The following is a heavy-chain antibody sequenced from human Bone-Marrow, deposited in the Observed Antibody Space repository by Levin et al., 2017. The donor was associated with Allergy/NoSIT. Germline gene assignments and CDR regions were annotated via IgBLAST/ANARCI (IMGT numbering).Heavy chain of an antibody. V-gene: IGHV4-39*01. CDR1: GGSIRSSSSY. CDR3: ASHYHDSGSLRWFDL. CDR2: IYYTGTT. D-gene: IGHD3-10*01. J-gene: IGHJ2*01. Sequence: TPSETLSLTCTVSGGSIRSSSSYWGWIRQPPGKGLEWIGSIYYTGTTYYNPSLKSRVIMSVDTSNKQFSLKLSSVTAADTAVYYCASHYHDSGSLRWFDLWGRGTLVTVSS.